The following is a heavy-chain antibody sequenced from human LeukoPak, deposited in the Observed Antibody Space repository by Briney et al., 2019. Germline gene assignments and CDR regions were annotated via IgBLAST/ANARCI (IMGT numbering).Heavy chain of an antibody. Sequence: PSETLSLTCTVSGGSISSSSYYWGWIRQPPGKGLEWIGSIYYSGSTYYNPSLKSRVTISVDTSKNQFSLKLSSVTAADTAVYYCARFAVAGTGENDYWGQGTLVTVSS. D-gene: IGHD6-19*01. CDR1: GGSISSSSYY. CDR3: ARFAVAGTGENDY. V-gene: IGHV4-39*07. J-gene: IGHJ4*02. CDR2: IYYSGST.